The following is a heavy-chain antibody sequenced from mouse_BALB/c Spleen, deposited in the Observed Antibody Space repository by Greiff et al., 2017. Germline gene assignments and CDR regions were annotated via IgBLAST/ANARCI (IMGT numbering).Heavy chain of an antibody. CDR2: ISSGSSTI. CDR1: GFTFSSFG. V-gene: IGHV5-17*02. D-gene: IGHD1-1*01. Sequence: VQLKESGGGLVQPGGSRKLSCAASGFTFSSFGMHWVRQSPEKGLEWVAYISSGSSTIYYADTVKGRFTISRDNHKNTLFLQMTSLRSEDTAMYYCARTTTVVAPYDYWGQGTTRTVST. J-gene: IGHJ2*01. CDR3: ARTTTVVAPYDY.